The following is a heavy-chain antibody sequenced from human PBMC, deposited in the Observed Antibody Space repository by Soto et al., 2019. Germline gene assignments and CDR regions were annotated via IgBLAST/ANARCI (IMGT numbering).Heavy chain of an antibody. CDR3: ARVASCAARAWFDP. D-gene: IGHD2-15*01. J-gene: IGHJ5*02. V-gene: IGHV1-2*02. CDR2: INPNTGGT. CDR1: GYTFTGYF. Sequence: QVQLVQSGAEVKKPGASVKVSCMASGYTFTGYFIHWVREVPGQGLEYMGWINPNTGGTDYAQKLQGRVTMTRDTSISTVFMEMKRLTSDDTAVYYCARVASCAARAWFDPWGQGTLVTVSS.